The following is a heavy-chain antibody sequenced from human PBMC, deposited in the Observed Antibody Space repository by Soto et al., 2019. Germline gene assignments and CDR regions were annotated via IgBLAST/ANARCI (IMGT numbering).Heavy chain of an antibody. CDR2: ISGSGGST. J-gene: IGHJ5*02. CDR3: ARGIRYCISSSCTNWFDL. CDR1: GFTFSSYA. V-gene: IGHV3-23*01. Sequence: GGSLRLSCAAYGFTFSSYAMSWVRQAPGKGLEWVSAISGSGGSTYYADSVKGRFTISRDNSKNTLYLQMNSLRAEDTAVYYCARGIRYCISSSCTNWFDLWGQGTLITVSS. D-gene: IGHD2-2*01.